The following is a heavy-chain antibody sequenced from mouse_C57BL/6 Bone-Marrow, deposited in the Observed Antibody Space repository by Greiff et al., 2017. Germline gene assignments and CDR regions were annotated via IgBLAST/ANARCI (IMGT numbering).Heavy chain of an antibody. CDR3: ASGYGSSYGDFDY. Sequence: QVQLQQSGPELVKPGASVKISCKASGYAFSSSWMNWVKQRPGKGLEWIGRIYPGDGDTNYNGKFKGKATLTADKSSSTAYMQLSSLTSEDSAVYFCASGYGSSYGDFDYWGQGTTLTVSS. D-gene: IGHD1-1*01. CDR1: GYAFSSSW. V-gene: IGHV1-82*01. J-gene: IGHJ2*01. CDR2: IYPGDGDT.